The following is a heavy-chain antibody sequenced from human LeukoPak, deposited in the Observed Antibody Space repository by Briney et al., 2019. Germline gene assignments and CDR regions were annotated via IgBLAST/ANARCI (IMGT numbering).Heavy chain of an antibody. J-gene: IGHJ4*02. V-gene: IGHV3-48*03. CDR3: ARGQLWYQYFDY. CDR1: GFTFSSYE. Sequence: GGSLRLSCAASGFTFSSYEMNWVRQAPGKGLEWVSYISSSGSTIYYADSVKGRFTISRDNAKNSLYLQMNSLRAEDTAVYYCARGQLWYQYFDYWDQGTLVTVSS. CDR2: ISSSGSTI. D-gene: IGHD5-18*01.